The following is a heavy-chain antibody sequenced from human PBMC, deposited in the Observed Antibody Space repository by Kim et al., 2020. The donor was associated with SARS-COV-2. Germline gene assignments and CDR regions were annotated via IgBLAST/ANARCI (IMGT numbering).Heavy chain of an antibody. CDR1: GFTFSSYS. Sequence: GGSLRLSCAASGFTFSSYSMNWVRQAPGKGLEWVSSISSSSSNIYYADSVKGRFTISRDNSKNTLYLQMNSLRAEDTAVYYCARVREEDTYYYYGMDVWGQGTTVTVSS. CDR2: ISSSSSNI. J-gene: IGHJ6*02. CDR3: ARVREEDTYYYYGMDV. D-gene: IGHD3-3*01. V-gene: IGHV3-21*01.